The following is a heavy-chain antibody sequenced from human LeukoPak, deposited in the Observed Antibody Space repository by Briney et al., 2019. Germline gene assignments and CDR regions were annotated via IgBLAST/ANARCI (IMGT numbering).Heavy chain of an antibody. Sequence: GRSLGLSCAASGFTFSSYGMHWVRQAPGKGLEWVAVISYDGSNKYYADSVKGRFTISRDNSKNTLYLQMNSLTVEDTAVYYCAKGPSGSLNSYHYRGMDVWGQGTTVTVSS. V-gene: IGHV3-30*18. D-gene: IGHD1-1*01. CDR1: GFTFSSYG. J-gene: IGHJ6*02. CDR2: ISYDGSNK. CDR3: AKGPSGSLNSYHYRGMDV.